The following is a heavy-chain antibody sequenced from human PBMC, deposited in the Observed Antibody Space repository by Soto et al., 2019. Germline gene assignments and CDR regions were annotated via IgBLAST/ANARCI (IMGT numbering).Heavy chain of an antibody. CDR3: AKDSGYNYGYFRWFDP. CDR2: IFYSGST. V-gene: IGHV4-61*01. J-gene: IGHJ5*02. D-gene: IGHD5-18*01. Sequence: PSETLSLTCTVSGGSISSSNYYWSWIRQHPGKGLEWIGYIFYSGSTNYNPALKSRVTISVDTSKSQFSLKLSSVTAADTAVYYCAKDSGYNYGYFRWFDPWGQGTLVTVSS. CDR1: GGSISSSNYY.